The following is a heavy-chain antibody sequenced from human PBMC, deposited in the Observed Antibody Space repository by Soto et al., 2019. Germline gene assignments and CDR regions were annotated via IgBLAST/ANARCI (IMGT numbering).Heavy chain of an antibody. V-gene: IGHV1-18*01. Sequence: QVQLVQSAGAMKKPGASVQVSCKASGYTFLRYGITWVRQDPGQGFEWMGWISPYDDSTIYAQKLQGRVTMTADTSTRIVNLSLRNMKSDDTALYYCARGGYYENNWFKMRHYGFDVWGQGTSVTVSS. CDR3: ARGGYYENNWFKMRHYGFDV. D-gene: IGHD3-16*01. CDR2: ISPYDDST. CDR1: GYTFLRYG. J-gene: IGHJ6*02.